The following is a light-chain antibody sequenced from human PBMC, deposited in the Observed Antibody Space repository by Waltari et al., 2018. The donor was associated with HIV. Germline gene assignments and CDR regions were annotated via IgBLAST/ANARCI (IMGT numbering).Light chain of an antibody. Sequence: QSALTQPASVSGSPGQSITISCTGTRRDVGGYTYVSWSQQHPGKAPKLMIFEVSNRPSGVSNRFSGSKSGNTASLTISGLQTEDEADYYCSSYTDTFTVLFGGGTKLTVL. CDR2: EVS. J-gene: IGLJ2*01. CDR1: RRDVGGYTY. V-gene: IGLV2-14*01. CDR3: SSYTDTFTVL.